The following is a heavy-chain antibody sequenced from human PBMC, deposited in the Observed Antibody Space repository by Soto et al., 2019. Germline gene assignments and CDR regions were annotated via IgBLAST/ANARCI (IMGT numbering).Heavy chain of an antibody. V-gene: IGHV1-69*10. CDR3: ARDQTMVRVVINYYGMDV. Sequence: VEVSSKASRDTVYSSIISGARKAPGQGLEWMGRIIPILGIANYAQKFQGEVTITADKSTSTAYMEPSSLRSKDKAVFYCARDQTMVRVVINYYGMDVSGQGTTVTVS. CDR1: RDTVYSSI. CDR2: IIPILGIA. J-gene: IGHJ6*01. D-gene: IGHD3-10*01.